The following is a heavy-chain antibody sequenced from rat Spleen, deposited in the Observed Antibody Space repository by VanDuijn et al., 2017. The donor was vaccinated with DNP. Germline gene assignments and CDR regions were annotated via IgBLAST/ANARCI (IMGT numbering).Heavy chain of an antibody. Sequence: EVKLVESGGGLVQPGGSLKLSCAASGFTFSNYDMAWVRQAPTKGLEWVASITYDGVGTYYRDSVKGRFTISRDIAKSSLYLQMDSLRSEDTATYSCSTGRGGPDYWGQGVMVTVSS. V-gene: IGHV5-20*01. CDR2: ITYDGVGT. CDR3: STGRGGPDY. D-gene: IGHD1-11*01. J-gene: IGHJ2*01. CDR1: GFTFSNYD.